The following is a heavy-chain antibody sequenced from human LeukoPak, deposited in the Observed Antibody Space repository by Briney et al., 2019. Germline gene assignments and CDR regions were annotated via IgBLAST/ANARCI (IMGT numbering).Heavy chain of an antibody. CDR3: TRSNYYDSSGYYTGDY. CDR2: IRSKANSYAT. V-gene: IGHV3-73*01. Sequence: GGSLRLSCAASGFTFSGSAMHWVRQASGKGLEWVGRIRSKANSYATAYAASVKGRFTISRDDSKNTAYLQMNSLKTEDTAVYHCTRSNYYDSSGYYTGDYWGQGTLVTVSS. CDR1: GFTFSGSA. D-gene: IGHD3-22*01. J-gene: IGHJ4*02.